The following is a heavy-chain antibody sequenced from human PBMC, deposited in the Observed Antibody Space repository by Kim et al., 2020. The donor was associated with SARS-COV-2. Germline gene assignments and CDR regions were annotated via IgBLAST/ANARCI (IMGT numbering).Heavy chain of an antibody. D-gene: IGHD6-6*01. CDR3: AKGHITARQSGDY. V-gene: IGHV3-23*01. CDR2: ISYHGRDT. CDR1: GVTFDTYA. J-gene: IGHJ4*02. Sequence: GGSLRLSCAVSGVTFDTYAMSWVRQAPGKGLEWVSGISYHGRDTDYADSVKGRFTISRDNSKNTLYLQMNSLRAEDTAVYFCAKGHITARQSGDYWGQGTLVTVSS.